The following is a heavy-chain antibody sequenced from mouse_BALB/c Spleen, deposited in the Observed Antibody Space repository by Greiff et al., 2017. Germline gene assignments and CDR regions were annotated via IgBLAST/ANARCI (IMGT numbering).Heavy chain of an antibody. V-gene: IGHV3-6*02. CDR1: GYSITSGYY. D-gene: IGHD2-1*01. CDR2: ISYDGSN. J-gene: IGHJ4*01. CDR3: AREEGNYNAMDY. Sequence: EVKLQESGPGLVKPSQSLSLTCSVTGYSITSGYYWNWIRQFPGNKLEWMGYISYDGSNNYNPSLKNRISITRDTSKNQFFLKLNSVTTEDTATYYCAREEGNYNAMDYWGQGTSVTVSS.